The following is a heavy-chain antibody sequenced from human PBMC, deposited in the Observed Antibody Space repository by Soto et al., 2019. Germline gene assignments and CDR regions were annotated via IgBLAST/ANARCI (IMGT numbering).Heavy chain of an antibody. D-gene: IGHD1-26*01. CDR1: GFTFSSYA. J-gene: IGHJ4*02. CDR3: AKGEAY. Sequence: EGQLLESGGGLVQPGGSLRLSCVASGFTFSSYAMSWVRQAPGKGLEWVSGIGGSGDTTYYAESVKGRFTISRDDLKNTMYLQMNSLRAEDTAVYYCAKGEAYWGQGTLVTVSS. CDR2: IGGSGDTT. V-gene: IGHV3-23*01.